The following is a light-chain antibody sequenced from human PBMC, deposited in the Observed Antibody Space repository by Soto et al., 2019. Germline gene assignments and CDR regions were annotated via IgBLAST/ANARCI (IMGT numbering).Light chain of an antibody. Sequence: AIQMTQSPSSLFASVGDRLTLTSRAIQDVRNYVGWYQQKQGKAPKFLIYVAFSLETGIPSRFSGSGYGTEFTLTINSLLPEDFATYFCLQDYSWPWTFGQGTKVEV. CDR2: VAF. CDR1: QDVRNY. V-gene: IGKV1-6*01. CDR3: LQDYSWPWT. J-gene: IGKJ1*01.